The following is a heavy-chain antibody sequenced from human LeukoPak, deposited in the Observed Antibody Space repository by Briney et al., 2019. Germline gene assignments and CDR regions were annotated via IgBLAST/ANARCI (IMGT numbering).Heavy chain of an antibody. CDR1: GFTFSSYA. J-gene: IGHJ4*02. D-gene: IGHD2-15*01. V-gene: IGHV3-23*01. CDR3: AKLKNLVVVAANDY. Sequence: GGSLRLSCAASGFTFSSYAMSGVRQAPGKGLEWVSAISGSEGSTYYADSVKGRFTISRDNSKNTLYLQMNSLRAEDTAVYYCAKLKNLVVVAANDYGGQGTLVSVSS. CDR2: ISGSEGST.